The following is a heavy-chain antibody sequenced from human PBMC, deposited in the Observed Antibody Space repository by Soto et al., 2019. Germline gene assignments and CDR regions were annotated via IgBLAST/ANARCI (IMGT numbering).Heavy chain of an antibody. CDR2: ISSDGTTT. V-gene: IGHV3-74*01. D-gene: IGHD3-10*02. J-gene: IGHJ6*02. CDR1: GFTFRSHW. CDR3: TRTRLVFADLGGMDV. Sequence: PGGSLRLSCAVSGFTFRSHWMHWVREAPGKGLVWAARISSDGTTTTYADSVKGRFTISRDNARNTVYLQMNSLRAEDTAVYYCTRTRLVFADLGGMDVWGQGTTVTVSS.